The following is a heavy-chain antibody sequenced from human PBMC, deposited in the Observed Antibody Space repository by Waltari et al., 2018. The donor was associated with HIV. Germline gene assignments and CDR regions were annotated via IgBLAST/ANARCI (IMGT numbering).Heavy chain of an antibody. CDR1: VLTFVVYA. CDR2: IRSKAYGGTR. Sequence: VQLVEPGGGLVQPVRSLGLSCTAPVLTFVVYAICWFREAPGKGLEWVGFIRSKAYGGTREYAASVKGRFTISRDDSKSIAYLQMNSLKTEDTAVYYCTYDILTGYYSVDYWGQGTLVTVSS. J-gene: IGHJ4*02. V-gene: IGHV3-49*03. CDR3: TYDILTGYYSVDY. D-gene: IGHD3-9*01.